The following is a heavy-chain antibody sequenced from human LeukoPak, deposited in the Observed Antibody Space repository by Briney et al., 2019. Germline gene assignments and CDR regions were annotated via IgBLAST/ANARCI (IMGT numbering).Heavy chain of an antibody. D-gene: IGHD6-13*01. Sequence: PSETLSLTCTVSGGSISSYYWSWIRQPPGKGLEWIGYIYYSGSTNYNPSLKSRVTISVDTSKNQFSLKLSSVTAADTAVYYCARQGRGSSWSRGREEFDYWGQGTLVTVSS. J-gene: IGHJ4*02. CDR1: GGSISSYY. CDR3: ARQGRGSSWSRGREEFDY. V-gene: IGHV4-59*08. CDR2: IYYSGST.